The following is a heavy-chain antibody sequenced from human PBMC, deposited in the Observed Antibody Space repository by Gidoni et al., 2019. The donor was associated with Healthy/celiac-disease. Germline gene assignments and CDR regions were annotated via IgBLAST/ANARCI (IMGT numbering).Heavy chain of an antibody. V-gene: IGHV4-34*01. CDR3: ARSRRYYDFWSGYRAQYNWFDP. J-gene: IGHJ5*02. Sequence: QVQLQQWGAGLLKPSETLSLTCAVYGGSFSGYYWSWHRQPPGKGLEWIGEINHSGSTNYNPSLKSRVTISVDTSKNQFSLKLSSVTAADTAVYYCARSRRYYDFWSGYRAQYNWFDPWGQGTLVTVSS. D-gene: IGHD3-3*01. CDR2: INHSGST. CDR1: GGSFSGYY.